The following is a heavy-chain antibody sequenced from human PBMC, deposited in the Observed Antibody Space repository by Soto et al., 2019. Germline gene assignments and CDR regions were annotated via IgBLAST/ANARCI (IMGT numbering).Heavy chain of an antibody. V-gene: IGHV3-30*18. CDR2: ISYDGGNK. CDR1: GFTFSSYG. Sequence: GGSLRLSCAASGFTFSSYGMHWVRQAPGKGLEWVAVISYDGGNKYYADSVKGRFTISRDNSKNTLYLQMNSLRAEDTAVYYCAKDYDDIVVVVAATIDYWGQGTLVTVSS. J-gene: IGHJ4*02. CDR3: AKDYDDIVVVVAATIDY. D-gene: IGHD2-15*01.